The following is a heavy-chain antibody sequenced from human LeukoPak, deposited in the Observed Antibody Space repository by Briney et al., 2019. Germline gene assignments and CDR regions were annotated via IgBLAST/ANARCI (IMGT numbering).Heavy chain of an antibody. J-gene: IGHJ4*02. CDR2: IYYSGST. CDR3: ARVPPVYDSSGYYFDY. Sequence: SETLSLTCTVSGGSISSSSYYWSWIRQHPGKGLEWIGYIYYSGSTYYNPSLKSRVTISVDTSKNQFSLKLSSVTAADTAVYYCARVPPVYDSSGYYFDYWGQGTLVTVSS. D-gene: IGHD3-22*01. V-gene: IGHV4-31*03. CDR1: GGSISSSSYY.